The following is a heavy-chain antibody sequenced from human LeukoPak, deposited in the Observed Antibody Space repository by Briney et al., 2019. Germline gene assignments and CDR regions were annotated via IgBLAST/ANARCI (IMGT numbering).Heavy chain of an antibody. J-gene: IGHJ5*02. CDR2: IIPIFGTA. CDR1: GGTFSIYA. CDR3: ARGARGYSGYDNWFDP. D-gene: IGHD5-12*01. V-gene: IGHV1-69*13. Sequence: GASVKVSCKASGGTFSIYAISWVRQAPGQGLEWMGGIIPIFGTANYAQKFQGRVTITADESTSAAYMELSSLRSEDTAVYYCARGARGYSGYDNWFDPWGQGTLVTVSS.